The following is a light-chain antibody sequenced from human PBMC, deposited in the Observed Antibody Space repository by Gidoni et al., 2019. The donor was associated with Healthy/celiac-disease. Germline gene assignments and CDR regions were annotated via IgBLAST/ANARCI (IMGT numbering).Light chain of an antibody. CDR2: RNN. Sequence: QSVLTQPPSASGTPGQRVTIACSGSSSNNGSNYVYWDQQHPGTAPKLLIYRNNQRPAGFPDRFAGSKSGTSASLAISGLRSEDEADYDCAAWDDSLSASYVFGTGTKVTVL. V-gene: IGLV1-47*01. CDR1: SSNNGSNY. CDR3: AAWDDSLSASYV. J-gene: IGLJ1*01.